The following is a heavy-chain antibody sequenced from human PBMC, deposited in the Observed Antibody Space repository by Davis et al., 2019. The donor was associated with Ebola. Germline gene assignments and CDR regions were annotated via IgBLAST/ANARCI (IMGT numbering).Heavy chain of an antibody. CDR2: IYSGGST. CDR1: GFTVSSNY. J-gene: IGHJ6*03. CDR3: ARDPGTCSSTSCQAKLYYYYYMDV. Sequence: GGSLRLSCAASGFTVSSNYMSWVRQAPGKGLEWVSVIYSGGSTYYADSVKGRFTISGDNSKNTLYLQMNSLRAEDTAVYYCARDPGTCSSTSCQAKLYYYYYMDVWGKGTTVTVSS. V-gene: IGHV3-53*01. D-gene: IGHD2-2*01.